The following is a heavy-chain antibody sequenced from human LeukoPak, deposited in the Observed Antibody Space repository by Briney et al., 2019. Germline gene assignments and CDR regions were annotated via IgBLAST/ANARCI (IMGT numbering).Heavy chain of an antibody. V-gene: IGHV3-21*01. CDR1: GFTFSSYS. CDR3: ARSLGYYDSSGYYYAFGAFDI. Sequence: GGSLRLSCAASGFTFSSYSMNWVRQAPGKGLEWVSSISSSSSYIYYADSVKGRFTISRDNAKNSLYLQMNSLRAEDTAVYYCARSLGYYDSSGYYYAFGAFDIWGQGTMVTVSS. J-gene: IGHJ3*02. CDR2: ISSSSSYI. D-gene: IGHD3-22*01.